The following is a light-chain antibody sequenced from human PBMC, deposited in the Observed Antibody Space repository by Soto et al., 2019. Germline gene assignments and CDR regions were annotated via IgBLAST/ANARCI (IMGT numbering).Light chain of an antibody. V-gene: IGKV1-39*01. CDR1: QSINLY. CDR3: QQSYRSPYT. Sequence: IQLTQPPSSLSASVGDSVTVTCRTSQSINLYLNWYQQKPGKAPTLLIYGASTLQSGVPSRFSGGGSRTDFTLTISSLQTEDFATYYCQQSYRSPYTFGQGTKLEI. CDR2: GAS. J-gene: IGKJ2*01.